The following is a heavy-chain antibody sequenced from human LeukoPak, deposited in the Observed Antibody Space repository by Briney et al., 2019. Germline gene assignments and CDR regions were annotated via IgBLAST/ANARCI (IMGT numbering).Heavy chain of an antibody. CDR1: GFTFSSYA. D-gene: IGHD6-19*01. CDR3: AKDIRNTGWYKDS. Sequence: PGGSLRLSCAASGFTFSSYAMSWVRQAPGEGLEWVSGITASGNTRYYADSLKGRFTISRDNAKNTLSLQMTSLTAEDTAVSYCAKDIRNTGWYKDSWGRGTLVTVSS. V-gene: IGHV3-23*01. CDR2: ITASGNTR. J-gene: IGHJ5*01.